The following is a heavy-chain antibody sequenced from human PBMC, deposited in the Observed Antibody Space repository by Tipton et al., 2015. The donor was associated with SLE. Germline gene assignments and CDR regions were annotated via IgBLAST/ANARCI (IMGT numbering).Heavy chain of an antibody. CDR1: GGSISSSSYY. J-gene: IGHJ3*02. Sequence: LRLSCTVSGGSISSSSYYWGWIRQPPGKGLEWIGSIYYSGSTYYNPSLKSRVTISVDTSKNQFSLKLSSVTAADTAAYYCARGGSSWPDAFDIWGQGTMVTVSS. CDR3: ARGGSSWPDAFDI. V-gene: IGHV4-39*07. CDR2: IYYSGST. D-gene: IGHD6-13*01.